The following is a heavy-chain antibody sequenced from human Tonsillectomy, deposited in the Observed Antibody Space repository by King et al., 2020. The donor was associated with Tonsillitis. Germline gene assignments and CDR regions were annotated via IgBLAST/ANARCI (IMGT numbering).Heavy chain of an antibody. CDR2: IDQDGSEK. Sequence: QLVQSGGGLVQPGGSLRLSCAASGFTFNIYWMNWVRQAPGKGLEWVANIDQDGSEKYYVDSVKGRFTISRDNAKNSLYLQMNSLRAEDTAVYYCARPSWGSSAEFDCWGQGTLVPVSS. CDR3: ARPSWGSSAEFDC. J-gene: IGHJ4*02. V-gene: IGHV3-7*01. CDR1: GFTFNIYW. D-gene: IGHD6-6*01.